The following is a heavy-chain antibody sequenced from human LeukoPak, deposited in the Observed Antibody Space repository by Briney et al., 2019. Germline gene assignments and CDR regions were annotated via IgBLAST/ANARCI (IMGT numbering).Heavy chain of an antibody. CDR3: ASQRSALYGYDAFDI. V-gene: IGHV4-61*01. CDR2: IYYSGST. D-gene: IGHD4-17*01. Sequence: PSETLSLACTVSGYSISSGYYWSWIRQPPGKGLEWIGYIYYSGSTNYNPSLKSRVTISVDTSKNQFSLKLSSVTAADTAVYYCASQRSALYGYDAFDIWGQGTMVTVSS. J-gene: IGHJ3*02. CDR1: GYSISSGYY.